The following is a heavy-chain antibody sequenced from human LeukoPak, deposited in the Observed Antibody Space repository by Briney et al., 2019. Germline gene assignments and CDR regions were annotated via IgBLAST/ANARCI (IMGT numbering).Heavy chain of an antibody. D-gene: IGHD6-13*01. CDR2: IIPIFGTA. J-gene: IGHJ5*02. V-gene: IGHV1-69*06. Sequence: SVKVSCKASGGTFSSYAISWVRQAPGQGLEWMGGIIPIFGTANYAQKFQGRVTITADKSTSTAYMELSSVRSEDTAVYYCASSSSGQHDPWGQGTLVTVSS. CDR3: ASSSSGQHDP. CDR1: GGTFSSYA.